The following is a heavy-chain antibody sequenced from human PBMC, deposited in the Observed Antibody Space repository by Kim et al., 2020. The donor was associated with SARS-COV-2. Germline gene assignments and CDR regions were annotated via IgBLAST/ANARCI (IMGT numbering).Heavy chain of an antibody. CDR3: ARLNYYDSSGYYEFDY. V-gene: IGHV4-39*01. J-gene: IGHJ4*02. D-gene: IGHD3-22*01. Sequence: SLKSRVTITADTSKNQVSLKLSSVTAADTAVYYCARLNYYDSSGYYEFDYWGQGTLVTVSS.